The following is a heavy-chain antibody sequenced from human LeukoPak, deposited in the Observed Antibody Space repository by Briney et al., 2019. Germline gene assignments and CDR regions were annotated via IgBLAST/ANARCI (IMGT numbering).Heavy chain of an antibody. CDR1: GYTFTRYG. CDR2: ISAYNGNT. J-gene: IGHJ4*02. CDR3: ASDKSRSVATTRGDY. Sequence: GASVKVSCKASGYTFTRYGISWVRQAPGQGLEWMGWISAYNGNTNYAQKLQGRVTMTTDTSTSTAYMELRSLRSDDTAVYYCASDKSRSVATTRGDYWGQGTLVPASS. V-gene: IGHV1-18*01. D-gene: IGHD5-12*01.